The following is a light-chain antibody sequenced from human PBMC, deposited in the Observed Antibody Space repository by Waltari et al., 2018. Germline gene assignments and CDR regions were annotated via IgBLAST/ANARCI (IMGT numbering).Light chain of an antibody. J-gene: IGKJ3*01. V-gene: IGKV1-9*01. CDR2: AVS. CDR3: QQLSGYPFT. Sequence: DIQLTQSPSFLSASLGDRVTITCRASQDISTYLAWYQQKPGKAPKLLIHAVSTLQAGVPARFSGSGSGTEFTLTISSLQPEDFATYYCQQLSGYPFTFGPGTKVDIK. CDR1: QDISTY.